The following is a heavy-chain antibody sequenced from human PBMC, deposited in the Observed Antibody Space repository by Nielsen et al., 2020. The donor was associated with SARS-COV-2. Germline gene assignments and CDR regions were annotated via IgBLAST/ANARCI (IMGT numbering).Heavy chain of an antibody. V-gene: IGHV1-18*04. CDR2: ISGYNGNT. Sequence: ASVKVSCKASGYTFTSYGFSWVRQAPGQGLEWMGWISGYNGNTKYAQQLRGRVTMTTDTSTSTAYMELRGLRSDDTAVYYCARVGNEDNNGYFWGHWGQGTLVTVSS. CDR1: GYTFTSYG. CDR3: ARVGNEDNNGYFWGH. D-gene: IGHD3-22*01. J-gene: IGHJ4*02.